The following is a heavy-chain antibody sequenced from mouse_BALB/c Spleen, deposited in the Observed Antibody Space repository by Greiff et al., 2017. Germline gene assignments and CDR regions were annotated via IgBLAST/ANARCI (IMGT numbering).Heavy chain of an antibody. CDR2: ISSGGST. J-gene: IGHJ3*01. Sequence: DVQLVESGGGLVKPGGSLKLSCAASGFTFSSYAMSWVRQTPEKRLEWVASISSGGSTYYPDSVKGRFTISRDNARNILYLQMSSLRSEDTAMYYCARWMDGPFAYWGQGTLVTVSA. CDR3: ARWMDGPFAY. D-gene: IGHD2-3*01. V-gene: IGHV5-6-5*01. CDR1: GFTFSSYA.